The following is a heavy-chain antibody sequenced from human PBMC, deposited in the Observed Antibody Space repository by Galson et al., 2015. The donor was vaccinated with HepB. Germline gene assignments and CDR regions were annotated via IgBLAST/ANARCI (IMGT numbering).Heavy chain of an antibody. CDR3: ARDFGSTGCHTDQH. Sequence: SLRLSCAASGLTFSTYAMHWVRQAPGKGLEWVAAISYDGRKTYYADSVKGRFTVSRDNSKYTLFLQMNSLRAEDTAVYFCARDFGSTGCHTDQHWGQGTLVTVSS. CDR1: GLTFSTYA. D-gene: IGHD3-22*01. CDR2: ISYDGRKT. V-gene: IGHV3-30*04. J-gene: IGHJ1*01.